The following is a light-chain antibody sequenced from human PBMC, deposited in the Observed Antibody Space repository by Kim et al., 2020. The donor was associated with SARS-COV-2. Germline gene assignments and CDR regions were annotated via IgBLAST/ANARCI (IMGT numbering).Light chain of an antibody. CDR3: LIYYRGTLV. Sequence: PGVTGTLTCTSNTVTDTSDYYPNWFQQIPGQAPRALIDSTSNKYSWTPARFSGSLLGGKAALTLSGVRPEDEAEYYCLIYYRGTLVFGGGTQLTVL. CDR1: TVTDTSDYY. J-gene: IGLJ3*02. V-gene: IGLV7-43*01. CDR2: STS.